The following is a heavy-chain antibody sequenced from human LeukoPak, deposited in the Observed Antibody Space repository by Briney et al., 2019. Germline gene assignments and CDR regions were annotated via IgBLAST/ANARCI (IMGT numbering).Heavy chain of an antibody. CDR3: ARKGGSWYDCYYYMDV. V-gene: IGHV4-34*01. CDR1: GGSFSGYY. D-gene: IGHD6-13*01. Sequence: SETLSLTCAVYGGSFSGYYWSWIRQPPGKGLEWIGEINHSGSTNYNPSLKSRVTISVDTSKNQFSLKLSSVTAADTAVYYCARKGGSWYDCYYYMDVWGKGTTVTVSS. CDR2: INHSGST. J-gene: IGHJ6*03.